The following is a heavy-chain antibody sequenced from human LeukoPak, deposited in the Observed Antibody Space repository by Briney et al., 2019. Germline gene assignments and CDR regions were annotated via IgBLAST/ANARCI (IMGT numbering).Heavy chain of an antibody. Sequence: GSSVKVSCKASGGTFSSYAISWVRQAPGQGLEWMGGIIPIFGTANYAQKFQGRVTITADESTSTAYMELSGLRSEDTAVYYCVVVVVAATPFLDYWGQGTLVTVSS. CDR3: VVVVVAATPFLDY. V-gene: IGHV1-69*01. D-gene: IGHD2-15*01. CDR1: GGTFSSYA. CDR2: IIPIFGTA. J-gene: IGHJ4*02.